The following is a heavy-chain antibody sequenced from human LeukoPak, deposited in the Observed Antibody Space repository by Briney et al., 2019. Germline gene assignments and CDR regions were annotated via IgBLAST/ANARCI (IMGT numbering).Heavy chain of an antibody. D-gene: IGHD2-2*02. CDR3: ARYTGGGVY. J-gene: IGHJ4*02. CDR2: ISSDGSNT. V-gene: IGHV3-74*01. Sequence: PGGSLRLSCAASGFTFSSYAITWVRQPPGKGPVWVSRISSDGSNTIYAGSVKGRFTISRDDARNTLYLQMNSLRDADTAVYYCARYTGGGVYWGQGTLVTVSS. CDR1: GFTFSSYA.